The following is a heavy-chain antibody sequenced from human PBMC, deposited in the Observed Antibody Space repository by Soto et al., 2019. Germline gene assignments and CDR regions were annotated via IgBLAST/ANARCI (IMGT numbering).Heavy chain of an antibody. Sequence: QVQLQQSGPGLVKPSQTLSLTCDISGDSVSSNSAAWNWIRQTPSRGLEWLGRTYYRSKWYSNYAISVKSRVTVHPDTFKNQFTLQLNSVTPEDTAVYYCARGSWDDVSGHYYMDVWGKGTTVTVSS. V-gene: IGHV6-1*01. CDR3: ARGSWDDVSGHYYMDV. CDR2: TYYRSKWYS. D-gene: IGHD1-1*01. CDR1: GDSVSSNSAA. J-gene: IGHJ6*03.